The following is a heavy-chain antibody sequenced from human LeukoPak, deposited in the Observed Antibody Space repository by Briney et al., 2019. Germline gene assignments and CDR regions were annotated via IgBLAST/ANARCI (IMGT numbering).Heavy chain of an antibody. CDR2: INPNSGGT. CDR1: GYTFTGYY. D-gene: IGHD3-9*01. J-gene: IGHJ5*02. CDR3: ARVCPLLRYFDWLSAGRDNWFDP. V-gene: IGHV1-2*02. Sequence: ASVKVSCKASGYTFTGYYMHWVRQAPGQGLEWMGWINPNSGGTNYAQKFQGRVTMTRDTSISTAYMELSRLRSDDTAVYYCARVCPLLRYFDWLSAGRDNWFDPWGQGTLVTVSS.